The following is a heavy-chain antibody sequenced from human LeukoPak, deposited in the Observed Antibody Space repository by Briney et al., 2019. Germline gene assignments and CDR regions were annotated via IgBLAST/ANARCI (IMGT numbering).Heavy chain of an antibody. Sequence: ASVKVSCKASGYTFTSYDLNWVRQATGQGLEWMGWMNPNSGNTGYAQKFQGRVTMTRNTSISTAYMELSSLRSEDTAVYYCARKGIGSTEDWFDPWGQGTLVTVSS. J-gene: IGHJ5*02. CDR1: GYTFTSYD. D-gene: IGHD2-15*01. CDR2: MNPNSGNT. V-gene: IGHV1-8*01. CDR3: ARKGIGSTEDWFDP.